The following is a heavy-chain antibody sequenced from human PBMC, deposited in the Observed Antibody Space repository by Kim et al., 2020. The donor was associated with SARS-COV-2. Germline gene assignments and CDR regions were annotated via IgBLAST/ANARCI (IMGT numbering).Heavy chain of an antibody. Sequence: GGSLRLSCAASGFTFGDYAMHWVRQAPGKGLEWVSGISWNSGTKNYVDSVKGRFTISRDNVKKYVFLQMDSLRLDDTASYYCAKASGDWYFDLWGRATLVTVSS. CDR3: AKASGDWYFDL. V-gene: IGHV3-9*01. CDR1: GFTFGDYA. J-gene: IGHJ2*01. CDR2: ISWNSGTK. D-gene: IGHD3-10*01.